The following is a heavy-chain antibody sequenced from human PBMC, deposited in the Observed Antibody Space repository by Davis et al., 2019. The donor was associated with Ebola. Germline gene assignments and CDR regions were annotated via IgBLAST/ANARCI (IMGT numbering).Heavy chain of an antibody. CDR1: GFTFSVYW. CDR3: AKDYFDY. J-gene: IGHJ4*02. V-gene: IGHV3-74*01. Sequence: GESLKISCAASGFTFSVYWMHWVRQAPGKGLVCVSRIDSDDSSTSYADSVKGRITISRDNAKNTLYLQMNSLKAEDTAVYYCAKDYFDYWGQGTLVTVSS. CDR2: IDSDDSST.